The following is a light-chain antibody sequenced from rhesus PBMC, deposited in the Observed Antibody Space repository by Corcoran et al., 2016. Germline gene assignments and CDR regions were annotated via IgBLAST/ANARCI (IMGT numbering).Light chain of an antibody. V-gene: IGKV4-1*01. J-gene: IGKJ2*01. CDR3: QQYYSTPYS. CDR2: WAS. Sequence: DIVMTQSPDSLAVSLGERVTINCKSSQSLLYSSNNKNYLAWYQQKPRQAPKLHIYWASTRESGVPNLFRGIGSGTYFTLTISGLQAEDVAVYYCQQYYSTPYSFGQGTKVEIK. CDR1: QSLLYSSNNKNY.